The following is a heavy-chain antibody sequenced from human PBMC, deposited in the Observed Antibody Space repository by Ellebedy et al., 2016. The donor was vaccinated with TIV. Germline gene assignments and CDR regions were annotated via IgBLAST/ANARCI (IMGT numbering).Heavy chain of an antibody. Sequence: PGGSLRLSCTVSGGSISSYYWSWIRQPPGKGLEWIGYIYYSGSTNYNPSLKSRVTISVDTSKNQFSLKLSSVTAADTAVYYCARGNVVVVAATWYYYYGMDVWGQGTTVTVSS. CDR1: GGSISSYY. J-gene: IGHJ6*02. D-gene: IGHD2-15*01. V-gene: IGHV4-59*01. CDR3: ARGNVVVVAATWYYYYGMDV. CDR2: IYYSGST.